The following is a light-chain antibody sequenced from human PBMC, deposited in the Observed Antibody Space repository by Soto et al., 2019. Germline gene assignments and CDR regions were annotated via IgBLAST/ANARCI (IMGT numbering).Light chain of an antibody. CDR2: AAS. CDR1: QGIRND. V-gene: IGKV1-17*02. J-gene: IGKJ1*01. CDR3: QQYESYSPWT. Sequence: DIQMTHSPSSLCPSGVDRVTISCRASQGIRNDLGWYQQKPGKAPKRLIYAASTLQSGVPSRYSGSGSGTEFTLTISNLQPDDFATYYCQQYESYSPWTFGQGTKVDIK.